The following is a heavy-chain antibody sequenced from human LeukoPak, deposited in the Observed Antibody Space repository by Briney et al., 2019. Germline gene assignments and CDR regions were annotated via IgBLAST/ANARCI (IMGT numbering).Heavy chain of an antibody. J-gene: IGHJ4*02. CDR1: GGSISSTNW. D-gene: IGHD6-19*01. CDR2: ISLAGRT. Sequence: PSETLSLTCGVSGGSISSTNWWSWVRQPPGQGLEWIGEISLAGRTNYNPSLKSRVTISVDTSKNQFSLKLSSVTAADTAVYYSARHRPLLRYSSGWYAYYFDYWGQGTLVTVSS. CDR3: ARHRPLLRYSSGWYAYYFDY. V-gene: IGHV4-4*02.